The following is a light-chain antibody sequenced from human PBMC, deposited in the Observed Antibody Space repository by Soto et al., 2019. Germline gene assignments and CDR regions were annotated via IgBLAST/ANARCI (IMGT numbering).Light chain of an antibody. V-gene: IGLV2-14*01. CDR3: SSYTDSTNYV. CDR1: SRDVGTRNF. J-gene: IGLJ1*01. Sequence: QSVLAQPASVSGSPGQSITISCTGTSRDVGTRNFVSWYQQHPGKAPKLMIYQVTNRPSGVSNRFSGSKSGNTASLTISGLQAEDEADYYCSSYTDSTNYVFGTGTKV. CDR2: QVT.